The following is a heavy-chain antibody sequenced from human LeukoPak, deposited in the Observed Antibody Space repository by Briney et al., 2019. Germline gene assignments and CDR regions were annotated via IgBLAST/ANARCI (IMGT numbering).Heavy chain of an antibody. CDR2: ISSGGST. Sequence: GGSLRLSCAASGFTFSNAWMSWVRQAPGKGLEWVSVISSGGSTYYADSVKGRFTISRDNSKNTLFLQMNSLRAEDTAVYYCAREFGATTSNYFDYWGQGTLVTVSS. CDR3: AREFGATTSNYFDY. V-gene: IGHV3-53*01. CDR1: GFTFSNAW. D-gene: IGHD1-1*01. J-gene: IGHJ4*02.